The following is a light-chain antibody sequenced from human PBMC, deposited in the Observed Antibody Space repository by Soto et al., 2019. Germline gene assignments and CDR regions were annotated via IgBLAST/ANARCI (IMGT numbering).Light chain of an antibody. V-gene: IGKV1-33*01. CDR3: QQYDNLPII. J-gene: IGKJ5*01. Sequence: DILMTQSPSSLSATVGDRVTITCQASHDITNYLNWYQHKPGKAPKLLIYDASIFEIGVPSRFSGRGSGTDFTFTISTLQPEDIAVYYCQQYDNLPIILGQGTRLEV. CDR2: DAS. CDR1: HDITNY.